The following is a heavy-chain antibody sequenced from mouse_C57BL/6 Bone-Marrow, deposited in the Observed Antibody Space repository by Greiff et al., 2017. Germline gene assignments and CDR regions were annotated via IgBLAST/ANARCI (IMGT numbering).Heavy chain of an antibody. D-gene: IGHD2-5*01. J-gene: IGHJ3*01. CDR2: IDPSDSYT. CDR1: GYTFTSYW. V-gene: IGHV1-59*01. Sequence: QVQLQQPGAELVRPGTSVKLSCKASGYTFTSYWMHWVKQRPGQGLEWIGVIDPSDSYTNYNQKFKGKATLTVDTSSSTAYIQLSSLTSEDSAVYYCARSYYSNYEAYWGQGTLVTVSA. CDR3: ARSYYSNYEAY.